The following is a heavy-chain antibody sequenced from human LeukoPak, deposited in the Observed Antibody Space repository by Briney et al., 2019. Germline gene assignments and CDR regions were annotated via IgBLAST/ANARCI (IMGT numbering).Heavy chain of an antibody. V-gene: IGHV3-30*18. D-gene: IGHD2-21*02. CDR2: ISYGGSKT. CDR3: AKDLVVVTDMADY. CDR1: GFTFSSYG. Sequence: GRSLRLSCAASGFTFSSYGMHWVRQAPGKGLEWVAVISYGGSKTYYADSVKGRFTISRDNSKNTLYLQMNSLRAEDTAVYYCAKDLVVVTDMADYWGQGTLVTVYS. J-gene: IGHJ4*02.